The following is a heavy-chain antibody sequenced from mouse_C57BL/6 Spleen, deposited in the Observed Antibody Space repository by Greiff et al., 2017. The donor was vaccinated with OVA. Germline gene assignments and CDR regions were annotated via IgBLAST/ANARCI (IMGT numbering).Heavy chain of an antibody. D-gene: IGHD1-1*01. CDR3: ARVGYYGSKPDFDY. J-gene: IGHJ2*01. CDR2: ISDGGSYT. Sequence: EVMLVESGGGLVKPGGSLKLSCAASGFTFSSYAMSWVSQTPEKRLEWVATISDGGSYTYYPDNVKGRFTISRDNAKNNLYLQMSHLKSEDTAMYYCARVGYYGSKPDFDYGGQGTTLTVSS. CDR1: GFTFSSYA. V-gene: IGHV5-4*03.